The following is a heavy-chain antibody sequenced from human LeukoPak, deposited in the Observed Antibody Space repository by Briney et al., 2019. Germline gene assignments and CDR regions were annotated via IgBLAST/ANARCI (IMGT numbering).Heavy chain of an antibody. J-gene: IGHJ4*02. D-gene: IGHD3-22*01. CDR3: TRHGYDSSDYYATLDY. V-gene: IGHV3-73*01. CDR2: IRSKANSYAT. Sequence: GGSLRLSCAASGFTFGGSAMHWVRQASGKGLEWVGRIRSKANSYATAYAASVKGRFTISRDDSKNTAYMQMNSLKTEDTAVYYCTRHGYDSSDYYATLDYWGQGTLVTVSS. CDR1: GFTFGGSA.